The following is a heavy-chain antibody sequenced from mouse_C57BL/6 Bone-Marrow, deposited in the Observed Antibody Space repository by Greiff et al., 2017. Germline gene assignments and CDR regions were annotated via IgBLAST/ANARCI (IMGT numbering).Heavy chain of an antibody. CDR3: ARRLYYGYYYAMDY. CDR1: GYSFTDYN. D-gene: IGHD2-1*01. Sequence: EVQLQQSGPELVKPGASVKISCKASGYSFTDYNMNWVKQSNGKSLEWIGVINPNYGTTSYNQKFKGKATLTVDQSSSTAYMQLNSLTYEDSAVYYCARRLYYGYYYAMDYWGQGTSVTVSS. V-gene: IGHV1-39*01. J-gene: IGHJ4*01. CDR2: INPNYGTT.